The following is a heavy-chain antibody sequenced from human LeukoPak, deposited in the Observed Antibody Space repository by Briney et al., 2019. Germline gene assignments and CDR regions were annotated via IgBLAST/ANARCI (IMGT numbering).Heavy chain of an antibody. Sequence: ASVKVSCKAFEYSFTTYYMHCVRQDPGQGLEWMGIINPSGGSTSYAQKFQGRVTMTRDTSTSTVFMELSSLRSEDTAVYYCATGYDSSGYVPPAAYWGQGTLVTVSS. CDR1: EYSFTTYY. CDR3: ATGYDSSGYVPPAAY. CDR2: INPSGGST. D-gene: IGHD3-22*01. V-gene: IGHV1-46*01. J-gene: IGHJ4*02.